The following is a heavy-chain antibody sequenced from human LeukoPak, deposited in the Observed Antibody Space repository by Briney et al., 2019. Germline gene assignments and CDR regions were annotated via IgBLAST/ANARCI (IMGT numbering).Heavy chain of an antibody. J-gene: IGHJ3*02. V-gene: IGHV3-74*01. CDR1: GFTFSSYW. Sequence: PGGSLRLSCAASGFTFSSYWMHWVRQAPGKGLVWVSRINSDGSSTSYADSVKGRFTISRDNAKNTLYLQMNSLRAEDTAVYYCARGKEPWWELIRRAFDIWGQGTTVTVSS. CDR3: ARGKEPWWELIRRAFDI. CDR2: INSDGSST. D-gene: IGHD1-26*01.